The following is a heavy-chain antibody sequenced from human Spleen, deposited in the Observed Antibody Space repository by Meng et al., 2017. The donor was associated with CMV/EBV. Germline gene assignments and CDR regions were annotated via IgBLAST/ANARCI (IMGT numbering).Heavy chain of an antibody. J-gene: IGHJ4*02. V-gene: IGHV3-23*01. CDR2: ISGYGDNT. CDR1: GFTFSSAA. D-gene: IGHD4-17*01. CDR3: AKIAVTTSSRDY. Sequence: SFRASGFTFSSAAISWVRQAPGKGLEWVSAISGYGDNTYYADSVRGRFTISRDNSKNTVFLQMSSLRAEDTAVYYCAKIAVTTSSRDYWGQGSLVTVSS.